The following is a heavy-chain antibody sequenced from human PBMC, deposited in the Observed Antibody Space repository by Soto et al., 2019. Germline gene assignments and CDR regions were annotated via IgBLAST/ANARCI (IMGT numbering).Heavy chain of an antibody. CDR1: GYTFTSYG. J-gene: IGHJ4*02. D-gene: IGHD6-19*01. Sequence: GASVKVSCKASGYTFTSYGIHWVRQAPGQRLEWTGWINAGNGNTKYSEKFQGRVTITRDTSTSTVYMELSSLRSEDTAVYYCAREGAGTFYWGQGTLVTVSS. CDR3: AREGAGTFY. CDR2: INAGNGNT. V-gene: IGHV1-3*01.